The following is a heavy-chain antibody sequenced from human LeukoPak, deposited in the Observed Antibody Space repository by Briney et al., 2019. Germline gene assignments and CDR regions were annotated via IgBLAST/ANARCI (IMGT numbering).Heavy chain of an antibody. D-gene: IGHD3-22*01. Sequence: GGSLRLSCAASGFTFSSYSMNWVRQAPGKGLEWVSYISSSSSTIYYADSVKGRFTISRDNAKNSLYLQMNSLRAEDTAVYYCARDYDSSGLYYFDYWGQGTLVTVSS. V-gene: IGHV3-48*01. CDR1: GFTFSSYS. J-gene: IGHJ4*02. CDR2: ISSSSSTI. CDR3: ARDYDSSGLYYFDY.